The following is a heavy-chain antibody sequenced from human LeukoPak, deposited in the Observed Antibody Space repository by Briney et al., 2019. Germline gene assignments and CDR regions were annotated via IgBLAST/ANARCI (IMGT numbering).Heavy chain of an antibody. D-gene: IGHD2-21*02. V-gene: IGHV3-30*03. CDR3: VRTLVVTANLYYYNSMDV. CDR1: GFTFNTYG. CDR2: ISDDGTNK. Sequence: GGSLRLSCAASGFTFNTYGMHWVRQAPGKGLEWVAIISDDGTNKYYADSVKGRFTISRDNSKNTLYLQMNSLRAEDTAVYYRVRTLVVTANLYYYNSMDVWGQGTTVTVSS. J-gene: IGHJ6*02.